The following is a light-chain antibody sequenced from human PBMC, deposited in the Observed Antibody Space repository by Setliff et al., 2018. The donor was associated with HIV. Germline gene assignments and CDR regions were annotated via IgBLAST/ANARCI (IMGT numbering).Light chain of an antibody. V-gene: IGLV2-23*01. CDR2: QAT. Sequence: QSVLTQPASVSGSPGQSITISCTGTSDDVGRYDLVSWYQQHPARAPKLIIYQATRRPSGVSNRFSGSKSGNVASLTISGLQAEDEADYYCCSNTGRNTFVFGTGTKGTVL. CDR1: SDDVGRYDL. CDR3: CSNTGRNTFV. J-gene: IGLJ1*01.